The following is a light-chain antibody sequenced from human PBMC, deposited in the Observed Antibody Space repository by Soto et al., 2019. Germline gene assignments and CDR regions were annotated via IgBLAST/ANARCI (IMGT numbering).Light chain of an antibody. CDR3: QQHNSYSLT. J-gene: IGKJ1*01. CDR1: QSIRSY. CDR2: GAS. Sequence: DIQLTQSPPTLSASAGDRVTITCRASQSIRSYLAWYQQMPGKAPKLLIYGASSLQSGVPSRFSGSGSGTEFALTISSLQPDDFAAYYCQQHNSYSLTFGQGTKVEIK. V-gene: IGKV1-5*01.